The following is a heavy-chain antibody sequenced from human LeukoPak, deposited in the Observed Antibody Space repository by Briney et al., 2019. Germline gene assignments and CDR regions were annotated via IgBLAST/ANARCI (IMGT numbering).Heavy chain of an antibody. D-gene: IGHD1-26*01. CDR2: TKNKANRYST. J-gene: IGHJ4*02. CDR1: GFTFSDHH. V-gene: IGHV3-72*01. CDR3: ARSPVGTTPFDY. Sequence: GGSLRLSCAASGFTFSDHHMDWVRQAPGKGLEWVGRTKNKANRYSTEYAASVKGRFTISRDDSKNSLYLQMNSLKTEDTAVYYCARSPVGTTPFDYWGQGTLVTVSS.